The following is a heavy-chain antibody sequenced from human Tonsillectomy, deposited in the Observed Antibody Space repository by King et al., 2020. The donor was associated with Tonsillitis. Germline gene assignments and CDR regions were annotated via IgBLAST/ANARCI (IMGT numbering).Heavy chain of an antibody. CDR2: ISYDGSNK. CDR1: GFTFSSYG. Sequence: VQLVESGGGVVQPGRSLRLSCAASGFTFSSYGMHWVRQAPGKGLEWVAVISYDGSNKYYADSVKGRFTISRDNSKNTLYLQMNSLRAEDTAVYYCAKLQTTGWDPPFDYWGQGTLVTVSS. J-gene: IGHJ4*02. V-gene: IGHV3-30*18. D-gene: IGHD6-19*01. CDR3: AKLQTTGWDPPFDY.